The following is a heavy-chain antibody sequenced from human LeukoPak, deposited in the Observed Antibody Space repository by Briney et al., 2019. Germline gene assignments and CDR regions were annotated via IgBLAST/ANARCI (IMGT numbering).Heavy chain of an antibody. J-gene: IGHJ3*02. V-gene: IGHV4-31*03. D-gene: IGHD3-22*01. CDR3: ARDLVYYDSSGPSGLHGAFDI. CDR2: IYYSGST. CDR1: GGSISSGGYY. Sequence: PSETLSLTCTVSGGSISSGGYYWRWIRQHPGKGLEWIGYIYYSGSTYYNPSLKSRVTISVDTSKNQFSLKLSSVTAADTAVYYCARDLVYYDSSGPSGLHGAFDIWGQGTMVTVSS.